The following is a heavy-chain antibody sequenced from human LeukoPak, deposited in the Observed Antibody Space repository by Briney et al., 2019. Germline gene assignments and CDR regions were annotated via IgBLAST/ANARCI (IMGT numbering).Heavy chain of an antibody. Sequence: ASVTVSCKASGYTFTSYYMHWVRQAPGQGLEWMGIINPSGGSTSYAQKFQGRVTMTRDTSTSTVYMELSSLRSEDTAVYYCASWGLVPAAIPIPPIYYYYYGMDVWGQGTTVTVSS. CDR3: ASWGLVPAAIPIPPIYYYYYGMDV. CDR2: INPSGGST. V-gene: IGHV1-46*01. CDR1: GYTFTSYY. D-gene: IGHD2-2*02. J-gene: IGHJ6*02.